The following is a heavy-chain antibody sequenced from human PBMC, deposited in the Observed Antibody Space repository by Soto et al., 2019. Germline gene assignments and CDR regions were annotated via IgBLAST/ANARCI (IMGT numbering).Heavy chain of an antibody. J-gene: IGHJ4*02. V-gene: IGHV1-3*01. Sequence: ASVKVSCKASGYTVTSYAMHWVRQAPGQRLEWMGWINAGNGNTKYSQKFQGRVTITRDTSASTAYMELSSLRSEDTAVYYCARSIVVVTALDYWGQGTLFTVS. CDR3: ARSIVVVTALDY. CDR1: GYTVTSYA. CDR2: INAGNGNT. D-gene: IGHD2-21*02.